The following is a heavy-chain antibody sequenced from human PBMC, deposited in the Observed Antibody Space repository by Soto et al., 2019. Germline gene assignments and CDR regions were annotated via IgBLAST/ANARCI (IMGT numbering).Heavy chain of an antibody. Sequence: PSETLSLTCTVSGGSISSANYYWSWIRQPPGKGLEWIGYIYYSGSTYYNPSLKSRVTISLDTSKNQVSLKLSSVTAADTAVYYCARDGVSGGSYSHYYYYYGMDVWGQGTTVTVSS. V-gene: IGHV4-30-4*02. J-gene: IGHJ6*02. CDR3: ARDGVSGGSYSHYYYYYGMDV. D-gene: IGHD1-26*01. CDR1: GGSISSANYY. CDR2: IYYSGST.